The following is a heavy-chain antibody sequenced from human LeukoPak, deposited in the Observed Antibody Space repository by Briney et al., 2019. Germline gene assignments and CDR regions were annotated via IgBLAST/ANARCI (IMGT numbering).Heavy chain of an antibody. J-gene: IGHJ4*02. CDR2: IYSGGST. D-gene: IGHD3-22*01. Sequence: GGSLRLSCAASGFAVTSNYMSWVRQAPGKGLNWVSGIYSGGSTYYADSVKGRFTISRDNYKNILYLQMDGLRADDTAVYYCARDPYLSSGFNWGQGTLVTVSS. CDR3: ARDPYLSSGFN. CDR1: GFAVTSNY. V-gene: IGHV3-53*01.